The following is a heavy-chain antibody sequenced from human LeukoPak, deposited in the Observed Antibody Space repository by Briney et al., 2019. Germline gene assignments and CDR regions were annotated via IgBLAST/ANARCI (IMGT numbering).Heavy chain of an antibody. V-gene: IGHV4-39*07. Sequence: SETLSLTCTVSGGSISSSSYYWGWIRQPPGKGLEWIGSIYYSGSTNYNPSLKSRVTISVDTSKNQFSLKLSSVTAADTAVYYCVGGSGVHHYYYYYGMDVWGQGTTVTVSS. CDR3: VGGSGVHHYYYYYGMDV. D-gene: IGHD3-16*01. CDR2: IYYSGST. J-gene: IGHJ6*02. CDR1: GGSISSSSYY.